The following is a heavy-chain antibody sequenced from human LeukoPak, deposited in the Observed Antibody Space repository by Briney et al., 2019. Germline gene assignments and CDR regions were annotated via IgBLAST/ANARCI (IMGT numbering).Heavy chain of an antibody. CDR2: IYDSGTT. V-gene: IGHV4-59*08. CDR3: TRHMSYYYGMDV. Sequence: SETLSLTCTVSGGSISSNCWSWIRQPPGKGLEWIGYIYDSGTTNYNPSLKSRATISVDTSKNQFSLKLSSVTAADTAVYFCTRHMSYYYGMDVWGQGTTVTVSS. D-gene: IGHD3-10*02. CDR1: GGSISSNC. J-gene: IGHJ6*02.